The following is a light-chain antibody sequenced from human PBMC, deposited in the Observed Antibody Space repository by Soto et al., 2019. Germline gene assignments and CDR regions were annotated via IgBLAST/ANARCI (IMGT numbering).Light chain of an antibody. CDR1: SSDVGSYNS. CDR2: AVT. V-gene: IGLV2-14*01. J-gene: IGLJ2*01. CDR3: SSYTTSATLV. Sequence: QSALTQPASVSGSPGQSIAISCTGTSSDVGSYNSVSWYQQFPGKAPKLTLYAVTNRPSGVSNRFSGSKSGNTASLTISGLQAEDEADYFCSSYTTSATLVFGVGTKVTVL.